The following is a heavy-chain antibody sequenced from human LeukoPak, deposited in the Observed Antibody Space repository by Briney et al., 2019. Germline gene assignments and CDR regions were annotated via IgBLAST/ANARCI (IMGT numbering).Heavy chain of an antibody. CDR1: GYSFTDYA. CDR2: INAANGST. V-gene: IGHV1-3*01. J-gene: IGHJ4*02. Sequence: ASVKVSCKASGYSFTDYAMHWVRQAPGQRLEWMGRINAANGSTKYSQNFQGRVTITRDTSASTAYMELSSLRSEDTAVYYCAGTYYYDSSGYYPAFDYWGQGTLVTVSS. D-gene: IGHD3-22*01. CDR3: AGTYYYDSSGYYPAFDY.